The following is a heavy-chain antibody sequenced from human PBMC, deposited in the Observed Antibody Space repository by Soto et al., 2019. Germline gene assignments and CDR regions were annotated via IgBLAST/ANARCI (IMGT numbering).Heavy chain of an antibody. Sequence: ASVKVSCKASGYTFTSYDINWVRQATGQGLEWMGWMNPNSGDTDYAQKFQGRVTMTRNTSISTAYMELSRLRSDDTAVYYCAREYIVGATTVLGYWGQGTLVTVSS. CDR2: MNPNSGDT. CDR3: AREYIVGATTVLGY. D-gene: IGHD1-26*01. CDR1: GYTFTSYD. V-gene: IGHV1-8*01. J-gene: IGHJ4*02.